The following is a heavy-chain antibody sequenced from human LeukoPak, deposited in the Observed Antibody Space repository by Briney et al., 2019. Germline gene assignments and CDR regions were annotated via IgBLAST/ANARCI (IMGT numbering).Heavy chain of an antibody. V-gene: IGHV4-34*01. D-gene: IGHD2-15*01. J-gene: IGHJ4*02. CDR2: INHSGST. Sequence: SETLSVTCAVYGGSFSGDYWSWIRQPPGKGLEWIGEINHSGSTNYNPSLKSRVTISVDTSKNQFSLKLSSVTAADTAVYYCARDAVVGQHQYDYWGQGTLVTVSS. CDR3: ARDAVVGQHQYDY. CDR1: GGSFSGDY.